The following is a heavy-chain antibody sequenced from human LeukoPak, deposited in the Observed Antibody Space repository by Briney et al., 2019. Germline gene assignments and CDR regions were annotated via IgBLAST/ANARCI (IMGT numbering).Heavy chain of an antibody. Sequence: SETLSLTCAVYGGSFSGYYWSWIRQPPGKGLEWIGEINHSGSTNYSPSLKSRVTISVDTSKNQFSLKLSSVTAADTAVYYCAREDGTGYYYGMDVWGQGTTVTVSS. D-gene: IGHD3-10*01. V-gene: IGHV4-34*01. CDR2: INHSGST. J-gene: IGHJ6*02. CDR3: AREDGTGYYYGMDV. CDR1: GGSFSGYY.